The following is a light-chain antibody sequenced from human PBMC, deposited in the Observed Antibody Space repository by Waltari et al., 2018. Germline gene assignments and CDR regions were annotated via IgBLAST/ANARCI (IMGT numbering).Light chain of an antibody. CDR2: KDT. J-gene: IGLJ3*02. CDR1: VVAKKY. CDR3: YSASDNNLGV. V-gene: IGLV3-27*01. Sequence: SYELTQPSSVSVSPGQTARITCSGDVVAKKYVRWFQQKPGQAPVLVIFKDTERPSGIPERFSGASSGTTVTLTISGAQVEDEADCYCYSASDNNLGVFGGGTKVTVL.